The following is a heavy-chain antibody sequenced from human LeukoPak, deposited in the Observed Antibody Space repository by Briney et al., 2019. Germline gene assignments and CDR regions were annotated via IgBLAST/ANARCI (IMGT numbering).Heavy chain of an antibody. CDR1: GFTFSSYA. V-gene: IGHV3-30-3*01. D-gene: IGHD4-17*01. CDR3: ARYYGDYLIDH. CDR2: TSYDGSNK. J-gene: IGHJ4*02. Sequence: GGSLRLSCAASGFTFSSYAMHWVRQAPGKGLEWVAVTSYDGSNKYYADSMKGRFTISRDNSKDTLYLQMNSLRADDTALYYCARYYGDYLIDHWGQGTLVTVSS.